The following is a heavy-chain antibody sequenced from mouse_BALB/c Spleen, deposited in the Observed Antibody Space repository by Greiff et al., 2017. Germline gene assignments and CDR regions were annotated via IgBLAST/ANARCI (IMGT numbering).Heavy chain of an antibody. J-gene: IGHJ4*01. V-gene: IGHV3-8*02. CDR1: GDSITSGY. D-gene: IGHD2-4*01. CDR2: ISYSGST. CDR3: ARSTMITKGYAMDY. Sequence: VQLQQSGPSLVKPSQTLSLTCSVTGDSITSGYWNWIRKFPGNKLEYMGYISYSGSTYYNPSLKSRISITRDTSKNQYYLQLNSVTTEDTATYYCARSTMITKGYAMDYWGQGTSVTVSS.